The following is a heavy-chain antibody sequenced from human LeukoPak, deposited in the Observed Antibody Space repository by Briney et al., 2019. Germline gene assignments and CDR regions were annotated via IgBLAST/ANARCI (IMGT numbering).Heavy chain of an antibody. CDR3: ARASRDGYNWVFDY. J-gene: IGHJ4*02. V-gene: IGHV3-21*01. CDR1: GFTFSSYS. Sequence: GGSLRLSCAASGFTFSSYSMNWVRQAPGKGLEWVSSISSSSSYTYYADSVKGRFTISRDNAKNSLYLQMNSLRAEDTAVYYCARASRDGYNWVFDYWGQGTLVTVSS. D-gene: IGHD5-24*01. CDR2: ISSSSSYT.